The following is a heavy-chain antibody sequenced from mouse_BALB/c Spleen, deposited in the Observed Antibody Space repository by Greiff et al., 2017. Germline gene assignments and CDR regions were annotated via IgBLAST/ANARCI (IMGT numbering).Heavy chain of an antibody. CDR2: VNPYNGGT. CDR1: GYTFTDYY. V-gene: IGHV1-19*01. CDR3: ARCANWDPYAMDY. D-gene: IGHD4-1*01. Sequence: VQLKESGPELVKPGASVKMSCKASGYTFTDYYMDWVKQSHGESFEWIGRVNPYNGGTSYNQKFKGKATLTVDKSSSTAYMELNSLTSEDSAVYYCARCANWDPYAMDYWGQGTSVTVSS. J-gene: IGHJ4*01.